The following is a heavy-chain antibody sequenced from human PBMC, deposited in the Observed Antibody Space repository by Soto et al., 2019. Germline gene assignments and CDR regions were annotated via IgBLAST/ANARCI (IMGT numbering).Heavy chain of an antibody. CDR3: ARGSGTCDN. CDR1: GGSITSGGYY. V-gene: IGHV4-31*03. J-gene: IGHJ4*02. D-gene: IGHD1-7*01. Sequence: QVQLQESGPGLVKPSQTLSLTCTVSGGSITSGGYYCSWIRQHPGKGLEWIGYPYYSGSTYYNQSLKSRVTISADTSKTQFSLNLSSVTVADTAVYYCARGSGTCDNWGQGTLVTVSS. CDR2: PYYSGST.